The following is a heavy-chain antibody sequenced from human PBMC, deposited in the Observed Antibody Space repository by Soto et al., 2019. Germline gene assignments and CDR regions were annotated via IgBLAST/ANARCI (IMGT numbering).Heavy chain of an antibody. CDR2: MNPNSGDT. CDR3: ARGRGGYCSGGVCYRFLDP. D-gene: IGHD2-15*01. V-gene: IGHV1-8*01. J-gene: IGHJ5*02. Sequence: PSVKVSCTASGYSFTNYETIWVRQATGQGLEWMGWMNPNSGDTVYAQKFQGRLTITRDASISTSYMELSSLTSDDTAVYYCARGRGGYCSGGVCYRFLDPWGQGTLVTVSS. CDR1: GYSFTNYE.